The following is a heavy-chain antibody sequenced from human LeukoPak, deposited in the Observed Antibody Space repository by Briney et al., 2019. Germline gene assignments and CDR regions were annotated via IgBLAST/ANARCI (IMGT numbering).Heavy chain of an antibody. V-gene: IGHV3-23*01. J-gene: IGHJ4*02. D-gene: IGHD6-13*01. CDR1: GFTFSSYA. Sequence: GGSLRLSCAASGFTFSSYAMSWVRQAPGKGLEWVSAISGSGGSTFYADSVKGRFTISRDNSKNMLYLQMNSLRAEDTAVYYCAKEPIAAVWYSFDYWGQGTLVTVSS. CDR2: ISGSGGST. CDR3: AKEPIAAVWYSFDY.